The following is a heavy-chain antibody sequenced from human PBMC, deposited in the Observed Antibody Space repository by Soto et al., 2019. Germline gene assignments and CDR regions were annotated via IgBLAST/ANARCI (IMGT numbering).Heavy chain of an antibody. CDR1: GATFSTTG. J-gene: IGHJ5*01. CDR3: ARASPVICGGDPCYRLDSSFDS. Sequence: QVQLVQSGAEVRKPGSSLRVSCKSSGATFSTTGISWVRQAPGQGLEWMGGIIPLFGTPKYARKFQGRVSITADESTNTEYMELNSLRPDDAAVYYCARASPVICGGDPCYRLDSSFDSWGQGSLVIVSS. CDR2: IIPLFGTP. V-gene: IGHV1-69*01. D-gene: IGHD2-21*02.